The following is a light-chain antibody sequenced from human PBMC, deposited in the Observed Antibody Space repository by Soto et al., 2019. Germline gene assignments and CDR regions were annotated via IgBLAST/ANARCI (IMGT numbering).Light chain of an antibody. CDR3: QQYYSYPYT. Sequence: AIRMTQSPSSFSASTGDRVTITCRASQGISSYLAWYQQKSGKAPKLLIYVASTLQSGVPSRFSGSGSGTDFTLTISCLQSEDFATYYCQQYYSYPYTFGQGTKLEIK. V-gene: IGKV1-8*01. CDR2: VAS. CDR1: QGISSY. J-gene: IGKJ2*01.